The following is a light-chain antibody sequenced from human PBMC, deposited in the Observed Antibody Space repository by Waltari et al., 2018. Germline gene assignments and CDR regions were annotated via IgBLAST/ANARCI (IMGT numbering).Light chain of an antibody. Sequence: QSALTHPTSVSGSPGKSLTTSFTGTSRDGGVYNYVSWYQQYPGKVPQILIDDVSDRPSVVSSRFSGAMSGNTASLTSSGLQADDEADYYCNSSTGSSSWVFGGGTKLTVL. J-gene: IGLJ3*02. CDR2: DVS. CDR1: SRDGGVYNY. CDR3: NSSTGSSSWV. V-gene: IGLV2-14*01.